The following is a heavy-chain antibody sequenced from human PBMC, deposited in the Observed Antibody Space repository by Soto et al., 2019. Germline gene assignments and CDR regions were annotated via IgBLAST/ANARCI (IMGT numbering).Heavy chain of an antibody. Sequence: QVQLVESGGGVVQPGRSRRLSCAASGFTFSSYGMHWVRQAPGRGLEWVAVISYDGSNKYYADSVKGRFTISRDNSKNTRYLQMNSLRAEDTAVYYCAKDRWGSSGWYEIDHWGQGTLVTVSS. D-gene: IGHD6-19*01. CDR2: ISYDGSNK. CDR3: AKDRWGSSGWYEIDH. CDR1: GFTFSSYG. J-gene: IGHJ4*02. V-gene: IGHV3-30*18.